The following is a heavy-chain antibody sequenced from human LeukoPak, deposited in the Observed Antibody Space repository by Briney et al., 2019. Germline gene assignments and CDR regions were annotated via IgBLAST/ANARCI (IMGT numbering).Heavy chain of an antibody. V-gene: IGHV3-23*01. CDR2: ISDSGGRT. J-gene: IGHJ4*02. Sequence: GGSLRLSCAASGFIFSNYAMSWVRQAPGKGLEWVSAISDSGGRTYYADSVKGRFTISRDNSKNTLYLQMSSLRAEDTAVYYCTRGPYSSSWYEVVYFDFWGQGTLVTVSS. CDR1: GFIFSNYA. D-gene: IGHD6-13*01. CDR3: TRGPYSSSWYEVVYFDF.